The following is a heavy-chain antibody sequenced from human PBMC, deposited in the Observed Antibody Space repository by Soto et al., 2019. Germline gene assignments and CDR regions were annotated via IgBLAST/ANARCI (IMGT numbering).Heavy chain of an antibody. V-gene: IGHV1-2*02. CDR2: INPNSGGT. J-gene: IGHJ4*02. D-gene: IGHD1-26*01. Sequence: VASVKVSCKASGYTFTGYYMHWVRRAPGQGLEWMGWINPNSGGTNYAQKFQGRVTMTRDTSISTAYMELSRLRSDDTAVYYCARDLGSYSGSYSVDYWGQGTLVTVSS. CDR3: ARDLGSYSGSYSVDY. CDR1: GYTFTGYY.